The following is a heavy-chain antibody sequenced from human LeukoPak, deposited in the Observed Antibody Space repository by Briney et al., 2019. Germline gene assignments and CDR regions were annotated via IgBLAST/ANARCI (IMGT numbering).Heavy chain of an antibody. J-gene: IGHJ4*02. Sequence: SETLSLTCAVYGGSFSGYYWSWIRQPPGKGLEWIGEINHSGSTNYNPSLKSRVTISVDTSKNQFSLKLSSVTAADTAVYYCARVLRVGYFDYWGQGTLVTVSS. D-gene: IGHD2-15*01. CDR2: INHSGST. V-gene: IGHV4-34*01. CDR3: ARVLRVGYFDY. CDR1: GGSFSGYY.